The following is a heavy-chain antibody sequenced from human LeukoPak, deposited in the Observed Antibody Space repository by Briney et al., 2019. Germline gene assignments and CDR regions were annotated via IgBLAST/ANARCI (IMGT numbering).Heavy chain of an antibody. V-gene: IGHV3-11*04. CDR3: ARDKYNSGAYGDFDH. J-gene: IGHJ4*02. CDR1: GFTLSDYY. CDR2: ISSRGDAI. Sequence: PGGSLRLSCAASGFTLSDYYMTWTRQAPGKGLEWVSYISSRGDAIYYADSVKGRFTISRDNGKNSLYLQMNSLRAEDTAVYYCARDKYNSGAYGDFDHWGQGTLVTVSS. D-gene: IGHD6-19*01.